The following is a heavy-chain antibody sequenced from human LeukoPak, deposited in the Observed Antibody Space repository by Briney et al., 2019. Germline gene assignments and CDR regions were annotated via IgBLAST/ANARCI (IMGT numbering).Heavy chain of an antibody. Sequence: GGSLRLSCAASGFTFSSYGMHWVRQAPGKGLEWVAVISYDGSNKYYADSVKGRFTISRDNSKNTLYLQMNSLRAEDTAVYYCATGDIVVVTGAFDIWGQGTMVTVSS. CDR1: GFTFSSYG. CDR2: ISYDGSNK. J-gene: IGHJ3*02. D-gene: IGHD2-21*02. V-gene: IGHV3-30*03. CDR3: ATGDIVVVTGAFDI.